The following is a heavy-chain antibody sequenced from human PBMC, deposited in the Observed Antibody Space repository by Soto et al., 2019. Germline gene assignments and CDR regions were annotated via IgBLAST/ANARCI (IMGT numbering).Heavy chain of an antibody. CDR1: GFTFRAYN. V-gene: IGHV3-11*06. CDR2: ISSSSSYT. CDR3: AIHDYGDYSST. D-gene: IGHD4-17*01. Sequence: GGPRRPSGAASGFTFRAYNRSGFGQAPGKGLEWVSYISSSSSYTNYADSVKGRFTISRDNAKNSLYLQMNSLRAEDTAVYYCAIHDYGDYSSTWGQGTLVTVSS. J-gene: IGHJ5*02.